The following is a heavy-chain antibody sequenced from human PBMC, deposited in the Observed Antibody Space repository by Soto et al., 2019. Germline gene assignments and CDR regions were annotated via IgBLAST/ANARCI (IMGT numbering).Heavy chain of an antibody. CDR1: GGTFSSYA. Sequence: QVQLVQSGAEVKKPGSSVKVSCKASGGTFSSYAISWVRQAPGQGPEWMGGIIPIFGTANYAQKFQGRVTITADKSTSTAYMELSSLRSEDTAVYYCAMRPTTVTDYYYGMDVWGQGTTVTVSS. CDR3: AMRPTTVTDYYYGMDV. J-gene: IGHJ6*02. D-gene: IGHD4-17*01. CDR2: IIPIFGTA. V-gene: IGHV1-69*06.